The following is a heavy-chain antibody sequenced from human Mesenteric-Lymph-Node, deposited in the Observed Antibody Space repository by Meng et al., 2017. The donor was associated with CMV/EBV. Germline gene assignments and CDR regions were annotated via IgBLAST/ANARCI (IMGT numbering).Heavy chain of an antibody. J-gene: IGHJ4*02. CDR1: GDSVSSNSAA. Sequence: SETLSLTCAISGDSVSSNSAAWNWIRQSPSRGLEWLGRTYYRSKWYNDYAVSVKSRITINPDTSKNQFSLQLNSVTPEDTAVYYCARVEEYSGCDGYFDYWGQGTLVTVSS. D-gene: IGHD5-12*01. CDR2: TYYRSKWYN. V-gene: IGHV6-1*01. CDR3: ARVEEYSGCDGYFDY.